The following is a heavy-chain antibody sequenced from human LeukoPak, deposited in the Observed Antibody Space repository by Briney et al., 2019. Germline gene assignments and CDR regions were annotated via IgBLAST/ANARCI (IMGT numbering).Heavy chain of an antibody. D-gene: IGHD4-17*01. V-gene: IGHV4-34*01. J-gene: IGHJ6*04. Sequence: SETLSLTCAVYGGSFSGYYWSWIRQPPRKGLEWIGEINHSGSTNYNPSLKSRVTISVDTSKNQFSLKLSSVTAADTAVYYCARGDYGDYVYYYYYYGMDVWGKGTTVTVSS. CDR3: ARGDYGDYVYYYYYYGMDV. CDR1: GGSFSGYY. CDR2: INHSGST.